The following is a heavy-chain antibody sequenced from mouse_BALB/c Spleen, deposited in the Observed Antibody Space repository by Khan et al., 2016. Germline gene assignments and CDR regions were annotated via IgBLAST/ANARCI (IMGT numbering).Heavy chain of an antibody. D-gene: IGHD2-3*01. CDR1: GFNIKDTY. CDR3: ARSSMKAWFAY. V-gene: IGHV14-3*02. CDR2: IDPANGNT. Sequence: VQLKESGAELVKPGASVKLSCTASGFNIKDTYMHWVKQRPEQGLEWIGRIDPANGNTKYDPKFQGKATITADTSSNTAYLQLSSLTSEDTAVYYCARSSMKAWFAYWGQGTLVTVSA. J-gene: IGHJ3*01.